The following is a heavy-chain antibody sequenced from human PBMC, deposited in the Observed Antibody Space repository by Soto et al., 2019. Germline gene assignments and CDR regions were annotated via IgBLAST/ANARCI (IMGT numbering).Heavy chain of an antibody. V-gene: IGHV1-2*04. Sequence: ASVKVSCKASGYSFTDYHIHWVRQAPGQGLEWLGRINPKSGGTSTAQKFQGWVTMTTDTSISTASMELTRLTSDDTAIYYCARGDSTDCSNGVCSFFYNHDMDIWGQGTTVTVS. CDR2: INPKSGGT. CDR3: ARGDSTDCSNGVCSFFYNHDMDI. J-gene: IGHJ6*02. CDR1: GYSFTDYH. D-gene: IGHD2-8*01.